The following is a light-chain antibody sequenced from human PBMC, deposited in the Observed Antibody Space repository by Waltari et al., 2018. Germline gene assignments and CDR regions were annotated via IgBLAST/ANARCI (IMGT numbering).Light chain of an antibody. CDR1: QGVSSN. V-gene: IGKV3D-15*01. CDR3: QQYNNWPPFT. CDR2: GAS. J-gene: IGKJ3*01. Sequence: EIVMTQSPVTLSVSPGERATLSCGASQGVSSNLAWYQQKPGQAPRLLIYGASTRYTGIPARFSGSGSETEFTLTISSLQSEDFAVYYCQQYNNWPPFTFGPGTKVDIK.